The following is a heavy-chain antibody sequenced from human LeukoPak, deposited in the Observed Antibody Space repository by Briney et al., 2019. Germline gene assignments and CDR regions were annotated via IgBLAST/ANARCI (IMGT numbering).Heavy chain of an antibody. J-gene: IGHJ4*02. V-gene: IGHV3-66*01. D-gene: IGHD2-15*01. CDR3: AREYCSGGSCQFDY. CDR2: IYSGGST. Sequence: GGSLRLSCAASGFTFSKVWMSWVRQAPGKGLEWVSVIYSGGSTYYADSVKGRFTISRDNSKNTLYLQMNSRRAEDTAVYYCAREYCSGGSCQFDYWGQGTLVTVSS. CDR1: GFTFSKVW.